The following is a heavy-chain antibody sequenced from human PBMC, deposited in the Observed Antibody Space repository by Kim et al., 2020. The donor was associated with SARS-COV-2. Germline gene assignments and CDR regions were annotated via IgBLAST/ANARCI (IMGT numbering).Heavy chain of an antibody. Sequence: GGSLRLSCAASGFTFTDYYMSWIRQAPGKGLEWVAYISSNSYTNYADSVKGRFTISRDNAKNSLYLQMNSLRAEDTAVYYCARGGFTYSSSWYSFFYWGQGTLFSVSS. V-gene: IGHV3-11*05. CDR2: ISSNSYT. CDR3: ARGGFTYSSSWYSFFY. D-gene: IGHD6-13*01. CDR1: GFTFTDYY. J-gene: IGHJ4*02.